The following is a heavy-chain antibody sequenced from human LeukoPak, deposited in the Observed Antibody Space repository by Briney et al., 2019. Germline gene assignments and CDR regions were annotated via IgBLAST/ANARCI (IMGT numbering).Heavy chain of an antibody. CDR2: IYYSGST. CDR3: ARESAYSSGLPY. CDR1: GGSISSSSYY. V-gene: IGHV4-39*07. D-gene: IGHD6-19*01. Sequence: SETLSLTCTVSGGSISSSSYYWGWIRQPPGKGLEWIGSIYYSGSTYYNPSLKSRVTISVDTSKNQFSLQLNSVTPEDTAVYYCARESAYSSGLPYWGQGTLVTVSS. J-gene: IGHJ4*02.